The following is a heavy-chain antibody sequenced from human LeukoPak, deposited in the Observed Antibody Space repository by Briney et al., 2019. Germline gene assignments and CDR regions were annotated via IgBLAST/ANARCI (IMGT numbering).Heavy chain of an antibody. CDR1: GFRVSDYY. J-gene: IGHJ4*02. CDR3: AREQWFRFDN. D-gene: IGHD3-22*01. V-gene: IGHV3-11*01. CDR2: VGNSDNHI. Sequence: GGSLRLSCAASGFRVSDYYTTWIRQSPGKGLEWVAVVGNSDNHIDHADSVKGRFTISRDDARNSVYLQMTSLRVEDTAIYYCAREQWFRFDNWGQGALVAVSS.